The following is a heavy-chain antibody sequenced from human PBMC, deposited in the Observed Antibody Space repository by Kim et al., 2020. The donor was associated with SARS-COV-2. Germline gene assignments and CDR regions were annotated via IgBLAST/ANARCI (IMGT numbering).Heavy chain of an antibody. CDR3: ARDRAMSTVTYYYGMDV. J-gene: IGHJ6*02. V-gene: IGHV1-8*01. D-gene: IGHD4-17*01. Sequence: ASVKVSCKASGYTFTSYDINWVRQSTGQGLEWMGWMNPNSGNTGYVQKFQGRLTMTRNTSISTAYMELSSLTSDDTAVYYCARDRAMSTVTYYYGMDVWGQGNTVTVT. CDR2: MNPNSGNT. CDR1: GYTFTSYD.